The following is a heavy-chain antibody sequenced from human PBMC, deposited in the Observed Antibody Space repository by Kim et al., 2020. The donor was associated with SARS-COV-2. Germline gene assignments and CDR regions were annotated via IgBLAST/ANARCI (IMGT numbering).Heavy chain of an antibody. CDR1: GGSISSSSYY. Sequence: SETLSLTCTVSGGSISSSSYYWGWIRQPPGKGLEWIGSIYYSGSTYYNPSLKSRVTISVDTSKNQFSLKLSSVTAADTAVYYCARSETMYYYDSSGYYHFDWFDPCGQGTLVTVSS. V-gene: IGHV4-39*07. J-gene: IGHJ5*02. CDR2: IYYSGST. CDR3: ARSETMYYYDSSGYYHFDWFDP. D-gene: IGHD3-22*01.